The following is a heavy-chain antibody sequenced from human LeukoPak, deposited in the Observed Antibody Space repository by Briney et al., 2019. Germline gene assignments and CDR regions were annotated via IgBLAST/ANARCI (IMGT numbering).Heavy chain of an antibody. CDR2: ISSSSSYI. J-gene: IGHJ4*02. Sequence: GGSLGLSCAASGFTFSSYSMNWVRQAPGKGLEWVSSISSSSSYIYYADSVKGRFTISRDNAKNSLYLQMNSLRAEDTAVYYCASLPSGYAGDCWGQGTLVTVSS. CDR1: GFTFSSYS. CDR3: ASLPSGYAGDC. V-gene: IGHV3-21*01. D-gene: IGHD5-12*01.